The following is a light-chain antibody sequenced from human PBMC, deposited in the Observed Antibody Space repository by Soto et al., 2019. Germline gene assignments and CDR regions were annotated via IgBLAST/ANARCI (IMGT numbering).Light chain of an antibody. J-gene: IGKJ1*01. Sequence: DIPMTQSPSTLSASVGDRVTITCRASQSIDRWLAWYQQSPGKAPKLLMYKASLLQSGIPPRFSGSGSGTEFTLTISSLQPDDAASYYCQQYSKYPWTFGQGTKVEI. V-gene: IGKV1-5*03. CDR1: QSIDRW. CDR3: QQYSKYPWT. CDR2: KAS.